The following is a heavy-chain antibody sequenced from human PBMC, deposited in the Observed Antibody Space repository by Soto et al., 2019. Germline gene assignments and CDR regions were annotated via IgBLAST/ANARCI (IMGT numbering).Heavy chain of an antibody. J-gene: IGHJ4*02. CDR2: IYWDDDK. Sequence: QITLKESGPTLVKPTQTLTLTCTFSGFSLSTSGVGVGWIRQPPGKALEWLALIYWDDDKRYSPSLKSRLTLTKDTSKNQVVLTMTNMDPVDTATYYCARYDSPLIRFDYWGQGTLVTVSS. D-gene: IGHD3-22*01. CDR1: GFSLSTSGVG. V-gene: IGHV2-5*02. CDR3: ARYDSPLIRFDY.